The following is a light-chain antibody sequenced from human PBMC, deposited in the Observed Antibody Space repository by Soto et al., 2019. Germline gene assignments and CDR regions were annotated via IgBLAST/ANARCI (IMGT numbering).Light chain of an antibody. CDR1: QSISTSY. Sequence: EIVLTQSPGTLSLSPGERATLSCRASQSISTSYLAWYQQKPGQAPRLLIYGSSSRATGIPDRFSGSGSGKDFTLTISSREPKDFAVYYCQQYASSPQVMFGQGTKVEVK. J-gene: IGKJ1*01. V-gene: IGKV3-20*01. CDR2: GSS. CDR3: QQYASSPQVM.